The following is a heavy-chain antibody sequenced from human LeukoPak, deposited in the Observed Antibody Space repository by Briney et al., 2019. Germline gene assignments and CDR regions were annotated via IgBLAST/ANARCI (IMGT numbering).Heavy chain of an antibody. CDR2: IYYTGST. V-gene: IGHV4-59*01. D-gene: IGHD5-12*01. CDR3: ARERRGYSGFHFDF. J-gene: IGHJ4*02. Sequence: SETLSLTCTVPGASISGYYWSWIRQPPGKGLEWIGYIYYTGSTNYKPSLKSRVTISVDTSKNQFSLELSSVTAADTAVYYCARERRGYSGFHFDFWGQGTLVTVSS. CDR1: GASISGYY.